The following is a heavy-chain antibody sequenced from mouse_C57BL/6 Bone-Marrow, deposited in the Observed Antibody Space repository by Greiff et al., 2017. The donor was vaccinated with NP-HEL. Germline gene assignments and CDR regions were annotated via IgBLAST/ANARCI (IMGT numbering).Heavy chain of an antibody. V-gene: IGHV5-17*01. CDR3: ARSYYSNYCWFAY. Sequence: ESGGGLVKPGGSLKLSCAASGFTFSDYGMHWVRQAPEKGLEWVAYISSGSSTIYYADTVKGRFTISRDNAKNTLFLQMTSLRSEDTAMYYCARSYYSNYCWFAYWGQGTLVTVSA. D-gene: IGHD2-5*01. J-gene: IGHJ3*01. CDR2: ISSGSSTI. CDR1: GFTFSDYG.